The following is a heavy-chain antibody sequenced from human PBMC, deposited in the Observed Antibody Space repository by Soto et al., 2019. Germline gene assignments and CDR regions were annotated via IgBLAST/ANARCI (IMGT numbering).Heavy chain of an antibody. D-gene: IGHD1-26*01. Sequence: GGSLRLSCVASGFNFDDYVMHWVRQAPGKGLEWVSGISWNSNSIDYADSVKGRFTISRDNAKNSLFLQMDTLRAEDTDFYYCATIPKGGYTSYYFDDWSLGTLGTVSS. CDR2: ISWNSNSI. V-gene: IGHV3-9*01. CDR1: GFNFDDYV. J-gene: IGHJ4*02. CDR3: ATIPKGGYTSYYFDD.